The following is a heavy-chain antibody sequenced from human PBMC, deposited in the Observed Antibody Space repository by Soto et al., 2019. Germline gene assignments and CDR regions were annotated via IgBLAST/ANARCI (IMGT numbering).Heavy chain of an antibody. CDR1: GFTVSSNY. CDR3: ARDNYDTGNTKYGMDV. V-gene: IGHV3-53*02. CDR2: IYSDGTT. D-gene: IGHD3-16*01. Sequence: EVQLVETGGDLIQPGGSLRLSCAASGFTVSSNYMSWVRQAPGKGLEWVSVIYSDGTTYYVDSVKGGFTISRDTSKNTLYLQMNSLRAEDTAVYYCARDNYDTGNTKYGMDVWGQGTTVTVSS. J-gene: IGHJ6*02.